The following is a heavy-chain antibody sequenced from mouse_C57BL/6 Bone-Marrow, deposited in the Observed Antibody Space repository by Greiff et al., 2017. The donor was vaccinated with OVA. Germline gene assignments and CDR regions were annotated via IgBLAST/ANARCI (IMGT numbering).Heavy chain of an antibody. J-gene: IGHJ4*01. CDR3: ARIAPHYGNYFFYAMDY. D-gene: IGHD2-1*01. CDR2: IWWDADK. V-gene: IGHV8-8*01. Sequence: QVTLKESGPGILQPSQTLSLTCSFSGFSLSTFGMGVGWIRQPSGKGLEWLAHIWWDADKYYNPALKSRLTISKDTSKNQVFLKIANVDTADTATYYCARIAPHYGNYFFYAMDYWGQGTSVTVSS. CDR1: GFSLSTFGMG.